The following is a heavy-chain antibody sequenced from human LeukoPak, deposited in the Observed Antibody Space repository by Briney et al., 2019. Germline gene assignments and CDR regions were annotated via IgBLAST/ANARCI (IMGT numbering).Heavy chain of an antibody. CDR1: GGSFTYYD. D-gene: IGHD3-3*02. Sequence: SETLSLTCTVSGGSFTYYDWTWVRQPPGKGLEWIGYVSHSGTTSYSPSLKSRVTISLDTSRNQFSLRLTSVAAADTAMYYCARCISDWDRASSHYYDRLDVWGQGTTVAVSS. CDR2: VSHSGTT. V-gene: IGHV4-59*01. J-gene: IGHJ6*02. CDR3: ARCISDWDRASSHYYDRLDV.